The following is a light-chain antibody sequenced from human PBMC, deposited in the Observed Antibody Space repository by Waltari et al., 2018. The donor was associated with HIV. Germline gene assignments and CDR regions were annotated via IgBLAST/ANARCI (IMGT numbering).Light chain of an antibody. CDR3: ASYTTTTTPHMV. CDR2: EAA. V-gene: IGLV2-14*01. Sequence: QSALTQPASVSGSPGQSIAISCTGTSSDVGAYNFVSSYQQHPDKAPKLLIYEAAHRPSGVSDRFSGSKSGNTASLTISGLQAEDEADYYCASYTTTTTPHMVFGGGTRLSVL. J-gene: IGLJ2*01. CDR1: SSDVGAYNF.